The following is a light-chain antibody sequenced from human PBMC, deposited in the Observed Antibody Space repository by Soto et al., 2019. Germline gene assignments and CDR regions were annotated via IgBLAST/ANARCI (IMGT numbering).Light chain of an antibody. CDR3: QQYNNRPYT. J-gene: IGKJ2*01. CDR2: DAS. V-gene: IGKV1-33*01. Sequence: DIQMTQSPSSLSASLGDRVTITCQASQALSKDLHWYHQRPGQAPILMIYDASTLDADAPSRFSGGGSGTSFTLTISSLQPEDIGTYFCQQYNNRPYTFGQGTKLYIK. CDR1: QALSKD.